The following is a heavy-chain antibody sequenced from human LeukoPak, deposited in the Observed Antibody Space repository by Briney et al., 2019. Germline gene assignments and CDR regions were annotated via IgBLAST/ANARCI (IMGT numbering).Heavy chain of an antibody. D-gene: IGHD2-8*01. V-gene: IGHV5-51*01. CDR3: AIFREVYAIPYYYYYMDV. Sequence: GESLKISCKGSGYSFTSYWIGWVRQIPGKGLEWMGIIYPGDSDTRYSPSFQGQVTISADKSISTAYLQWSSLKASDTAMYYFAIFREVYAIPYYYYYMDVWGKGTTVTVSS. J-gene: IGHJ6*03. CDR2: IYPGDSDT. CDR1: GYSFTSYW.